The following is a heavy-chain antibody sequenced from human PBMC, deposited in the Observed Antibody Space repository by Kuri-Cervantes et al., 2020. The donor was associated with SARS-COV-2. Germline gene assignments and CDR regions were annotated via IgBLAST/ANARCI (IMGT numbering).Heavy chain of an antibody. J-gene: IGHJ6*02. Sequence: SVKVSCKASGGTFSSYTISWVRQAPGQGLEWMGRIIPILGIANYAQKFQGRVTMTRDTSTSTVYMELSSLRSENTAVYYCASPRIELGGYYDYGMDVWGQGTTVTVPS. CDR2: IIPILGIA. D-gene: IGHD1-26*01. CDR1: GGTFSSYT. CDR3: ASPRIELGGYYDYGMDV. V-gene: IGHV1-69*02.